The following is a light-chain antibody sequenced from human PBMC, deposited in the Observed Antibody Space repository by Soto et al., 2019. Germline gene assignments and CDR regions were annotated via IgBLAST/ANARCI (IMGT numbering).Light chain of an antibody. CDR3: GTWDASLSAGV. Sequence: QSVLTQPPSVSAAPGQKVTISCPGSSSNIESNPVSWYRHLPGTVPKLLIHNDDKRPSGIPDRFSGSKSGTSATLGITGLQTGDEADYYCGTWDASLSAGVFGGGTKLTVL. V-gene: IGLV1-51*01. J-gene: IGLJ2*01. CDR1: SSNIESNP. CDR2: NDD.